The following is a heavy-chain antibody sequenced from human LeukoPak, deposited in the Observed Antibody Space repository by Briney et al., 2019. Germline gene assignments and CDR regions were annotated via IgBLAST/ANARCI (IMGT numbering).Heavy chain of an antibody. CDR2: IVVGSGNT. J-gene: IGHJ4*02. D-gene: IGHD3-22*01. V-gene: IGHV1-58*01. CDR1: GFTFTSSA. Sequence: SVKVSCKASGFTFTSSAVQWVRQARGQRLEWIGWIVVGSGNTNYAQKFQERVTITRDMSTSTAYMELSSLRSEDTAVYYCAKSPHVGVGRHYYYDSSGYYLFDYWGQGTLVTVSS. CDR3: AKSPHVGVGRHYYYDSSGYYLFDY.